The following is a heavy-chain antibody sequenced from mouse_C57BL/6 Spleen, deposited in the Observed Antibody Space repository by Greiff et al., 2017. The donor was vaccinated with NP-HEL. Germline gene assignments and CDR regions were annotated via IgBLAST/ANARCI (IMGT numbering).Heavy chain of an antibody. CDR2: ISGGGGNT. D-gene: IGHD1-1*01. Sequence: EVKLMESGGGLVKPGGSLKLSCAASGFTFSSYTMSWVRQTPEKRLEWVATISGGGGNTYYPDSVKGRFTISRDNAKNTLYLQMSSLRSEDTALYYCAKRGTTVVAPYAMDYWGQGTPVTVSS. CDR1: GFTFSSYT. V-gene: IGHV5-9*01. CDR3: AKRGTTVVAPYAMDY. J-gene: IGHJ4*01.